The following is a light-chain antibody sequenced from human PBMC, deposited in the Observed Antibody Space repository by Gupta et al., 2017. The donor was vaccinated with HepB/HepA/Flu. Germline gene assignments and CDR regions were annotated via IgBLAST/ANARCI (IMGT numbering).Light chain of an antibody. Sequence: SSELTQDPAVSVALGQTVRITCQGDSLRSYFATWYQQKPRQAPVLVIYGKNNRPSGIPDRFSGSSSGNTASLTITGAQAEDEADYYCNSRDSSSNHVVFGGGTKL. CDR3: NSRDSSSNHVV. J-gene: IGLJ2*01. V-gene: IGLV3-19*01. CDR1: SLRSYF. CDR2: GKN.